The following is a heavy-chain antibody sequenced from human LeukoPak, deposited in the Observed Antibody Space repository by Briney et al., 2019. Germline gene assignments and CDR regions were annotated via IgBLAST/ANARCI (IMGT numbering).Heavy chain of an antibody. V-gene: IGHV3-30*02. J-gene: IGHJ5*02. CDR2: IRYDGINK. CDR3: ARDSVGASIPLNWFDP. CDR1: GFSFSTYG. Sequence: PGGSLRLSCAASGFSFSTYGMHWVRQAPGKGLEWVTFIRYDGINKHYADSVKGRFTISRDNAKNTLYLQMNSLRAEDTAVYYCARDSVGASIPLNWFDPWGQGTLVTVSS. D-gene: IGHD1-26*01.